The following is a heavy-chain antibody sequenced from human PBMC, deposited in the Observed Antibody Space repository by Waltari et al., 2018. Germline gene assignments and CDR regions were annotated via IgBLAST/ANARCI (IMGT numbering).Heavy chain of an antibody. V-gene: IGHV4-38-2*01. Sequence: QVQLQESGPGLVKPSETLSLTCAVSGYSISSGYYWGWIRQPPGKGLEWIGSIYHSGSTYYNPSLKSRVTISVDTSKNQFSLKLSSVTAADTAVYYCARQGPLDAFDIWGQGTMVTVSS. CDR3: ARQGPLDAFDI. J-gene: IGHJ3*02. CDR1: GYSISSGYY. CDR2: IYHSGST.